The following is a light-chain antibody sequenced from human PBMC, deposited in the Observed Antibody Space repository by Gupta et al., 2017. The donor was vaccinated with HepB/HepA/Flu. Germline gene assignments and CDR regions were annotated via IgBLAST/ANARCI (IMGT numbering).Light chain of an antibody. CDR2: DAS. CDR3: QQRSNWPPLT. J-gene: IGKJ4*01. CDR1: QSVSSY. Sequence: EIVLTQSPATLSLSPGERATLSCRASQSVSSYLAWYQQKPGQAPRLLIYDASNRDTGIPARFSGSGSGKDLTLTISSREQEDFAVYYCQQRSNWPPLTFGGGTKVEIK. V-gene: IGKV3-11*01.